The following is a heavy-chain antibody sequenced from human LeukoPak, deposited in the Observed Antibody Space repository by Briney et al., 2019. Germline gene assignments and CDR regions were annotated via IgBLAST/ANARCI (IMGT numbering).Heavy chain of an antibody. CDR3: ASSQRPATVTSYYFDY. V-gene: IGHV1-69*06. J-gene: IGHJ4*02. D-gene: IGHD4-17*01. CDR2: IIPIFGTA. Sequence: ASVKVSCKASGGTFSSYAISWVRQAPGQGLEWMGGIIPIFGTANYAQKFQGRVTITADKSTSTAYMELSSLRSEDTAVYYCASSQRPATVTSYYFDYRGQGTLVTVSS. CDR1: GGTFSSYA.